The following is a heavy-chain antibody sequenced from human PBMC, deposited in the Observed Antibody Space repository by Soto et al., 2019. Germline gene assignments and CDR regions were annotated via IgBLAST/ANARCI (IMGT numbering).Heavy chain of an antibody. CDR2: IIPILGIA. CDR1: GVTFSSYT. V-gene: IGHV1-69*04. D-gene: IGHD2-15*01. CDR3: AREDVNRVAGLDY. Sequence: GASVKVCGKASGVTFSSYTISWVRQAPGQGLEWMGRIIPILGIANYAQKFQGRVTITADKSTSTAYMELSSLRSEDTAVYYCAREDVNRVAGLDYWGQGTLVTVSS. J-gene: IGHJ4*02.